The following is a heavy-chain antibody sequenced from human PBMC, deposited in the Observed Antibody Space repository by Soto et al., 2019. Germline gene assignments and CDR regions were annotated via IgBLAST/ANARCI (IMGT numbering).Heavy chain of an antibody. D-gene: IGHD3-22*01. J-gene: IGHJ4*02. CDR3: AKLGGPYYDSSGYYFH. Sequence: GGSLRLSCAASGFTFSSYAMSWVRQAPGKGLEWVSAISGSGGSTYYADSVKGRFTISRDNSKNTLYLQMNSLRAEDTAVYYCAKLGGPYYDSSGYYFHWGQGTLVTVSS. CDR1: GFTFSSYA. V-gene: IGHV3-23*01. CDR2: ISGSGGST.